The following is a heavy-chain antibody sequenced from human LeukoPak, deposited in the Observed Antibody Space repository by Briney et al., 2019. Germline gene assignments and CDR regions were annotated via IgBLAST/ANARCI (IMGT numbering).Heavy chain of an antibody. D-gene: IGHD6-13*01. J-gene: IGHJ4*02. Sequence: GGSLRLSCSASGFTFGSYAMHWVRQAPGKGLEYVSAISSNGGSTYYADSVKGRFTISRDNSKNTLYLQMSRLRAEDTAVYYCVKEPHIVQQLAPVNDYWGQGTLVTVSS. CDR2: ISSNGGST. V-gene: IGHV3-64D*06. CDR3: VKEPHIVQQLAPVNDY. CDR1: GFTFGSYA.